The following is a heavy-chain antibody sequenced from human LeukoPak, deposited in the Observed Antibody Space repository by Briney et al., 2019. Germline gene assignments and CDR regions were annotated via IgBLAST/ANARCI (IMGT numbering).Heavy chain of an antibody. V-gene: IGHV3-23*01. CDR2: ISCSGGST. J-gene: IGHJ5*02. CDR1: GFTFSSYA. D-gene: IGHD6-13*01. CDR3: AKDSSSWYLYNWFDP. Sequence: GGSLRLSCAASGFTFSSYAMSWVRQAPGKGLEWVSAISCSGGSTYYTDSVKGRFTISRDNSKNTLYLQMNSLRAEDTAVYYCAKDSSSWYLYNWFDPWGQGTLVTVSS.